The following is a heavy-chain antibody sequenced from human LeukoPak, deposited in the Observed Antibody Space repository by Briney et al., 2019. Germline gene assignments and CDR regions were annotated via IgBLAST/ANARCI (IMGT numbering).Heavy chain of an antibody. Sequence: PSQTLSLTCAVSGGSISSYYWSWIRQPAGKGLEWIGRIYTSGSTNYNPSLKSRVTMSVDTSKNQFSLKLSSVTAADTAVYYCARETRDGYNYLRLRYFDYWGQGTLVTVSS. D-gene: IGHD5-24*01. J-gene: IGHJ4*02. CDR2: IYTSGST. V-gene: IGHV4-4*07. CDR3: ARETRDGYNYLRLRYFDY. CDR1: GGSISSYY.